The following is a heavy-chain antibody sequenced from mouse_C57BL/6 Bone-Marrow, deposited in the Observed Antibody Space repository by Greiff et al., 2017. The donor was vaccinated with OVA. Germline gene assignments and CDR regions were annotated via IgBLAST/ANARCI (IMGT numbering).Heavy chain of an antibody. Sequence: EVNVVESGGGLVQPGGSMKLSCAASGFTFSDAWMDWVRQSPEKGLEWVAEIRNKANNHATYYAESVKGRFTISRDDSKSSVYLQMNSLRAEDTGIYYCTRRGSNWYFDVWGTGTTVTVSS. CDR3: TRRGSNWYFDV. CDR2: IRNKANNHAT. CDR1: GFTFSDAW. V-gene: IGHV6-6*01. J-gene: IGHJ1*03. D-gene: IGHD5-1*01.